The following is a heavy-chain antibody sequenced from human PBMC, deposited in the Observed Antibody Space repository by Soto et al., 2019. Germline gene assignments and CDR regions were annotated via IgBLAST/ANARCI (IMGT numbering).Heavy chain of an antibody. Sequence: SETLSLTCTVSGGSISSGGYYWSWIRQHPGKGLEWIGYIYYSGSTYYNPSLKSRVTISVDTSKNQFSLKLSSVTAADTAVYYCARVIGYPADNDYGDYIDYWGQGTLVTVSS. CDR2: IYYSGST. J-gene: IGHJ4*02. V-gene: IGHV4-31*03. D-gene: IGHD4-17*01. CDR3: ARVIGYPADNDYGDYIDY. CDR1: GGSISSGGYY.